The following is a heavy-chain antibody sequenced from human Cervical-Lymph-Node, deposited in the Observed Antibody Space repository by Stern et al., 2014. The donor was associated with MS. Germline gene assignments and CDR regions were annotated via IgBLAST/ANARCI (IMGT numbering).Heavy chain of an antibody. CDR2: ISSSSSYT. J-gene: IGHJ5*02. D-gene: IGHD6-13*01. Sequence: VHLVESGGGLVKPGGSLRLSCAASGFTFSDYYMSWIRQAPGKGLEWVSYISSSSSYTNYADSVKGRFTISRDNAKNSLYLQMNSLRAEDTAVYYCARKHGIAAAGTVWFDPWGQGTLVTVSS. V-gene: IGHV3-11*06. CDR1: GFTFSDYY. CDR3: ARKHGIAAAGTVWFDP.